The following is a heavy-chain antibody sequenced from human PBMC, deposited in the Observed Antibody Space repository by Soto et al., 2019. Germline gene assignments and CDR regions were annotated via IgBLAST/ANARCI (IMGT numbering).Heavy chain of an antibody. CDR2: IYLSGDT. V-gene: IGHV4-31*11. D-gene: IGHD3-10*01. J-gene: IGHJ5*02. Sequence: QGQLQESGPGLVKPSQTLSLTCAGSGASINNGGYYWSWVRQHPGKGLEWLGHIYLSGDTYYNPSLKSRLTISVDTSKNHFSRNLTSATAADTAVSYCARLFRGGRGLAPWGKVTLVSVSS. CDR3: ARLFRGGRGLAP. CDR1: GASINNGGYY.